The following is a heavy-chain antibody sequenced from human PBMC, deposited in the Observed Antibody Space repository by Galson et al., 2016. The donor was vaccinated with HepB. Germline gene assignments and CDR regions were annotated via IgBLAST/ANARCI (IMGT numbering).Heavy chain of an antibody. Sequence: QSGAEVKKPGESLRISCKVSGYTFIFYWMSWVRQMPGKGLEWMGNFDPTDSYTNYSPSFKGHVTFSTDRSTNTAYLPWNGLKASEPAIYYSPRHEYTTSSHFDYWGQGTLVIVSS. D-gene: IGHD6-6*01. J-gene: IGHJ4*02. CDR1: GYTFIFYW. V-gene: IGHV5-10-1*01. CDR2: FDPTDSYT. CDR3: PRHEYTTSSHFDY.